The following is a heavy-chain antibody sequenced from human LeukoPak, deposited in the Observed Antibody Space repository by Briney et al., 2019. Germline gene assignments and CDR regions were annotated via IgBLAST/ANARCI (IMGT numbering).Heavy chain of an antibody. D-gene: IGHD2-8*01. V-gene: IGHV1-69*05. CDR2: IIPIFGTA. CDR1: GGTFSSYA. CDR3: ATRRYCTNGVCPDY. J-gene: IGHJ4*02. Sequence: VASVKVSCXASGGTFSSYAISWVRQAPGQGLEWMGRIIPIFGTANYAQKFQGRVTITTDESTSTAYMELSSLRSEDTAVYYCATRRYCTNGVCPDYWGQGTLVTVSS.